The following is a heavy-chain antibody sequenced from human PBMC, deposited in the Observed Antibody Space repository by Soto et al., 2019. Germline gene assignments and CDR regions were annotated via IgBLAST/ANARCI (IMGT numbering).Heavy chain of an antibody. CDR3: ARDQGMGATIRYYFDY. CDR1: GFTFSSYA. CDR2: ISYDGSNK. D-gene: IGHD1-26*01. V-gene: IGHV3-30-3*01. Sequence: ESGGGVVQPGRSLRLSCAASGFTFSSYAMHWVRQAPGKGLEWVAVISYDGSNKYYADSVKGRFTISRDNSKNTLYLQMNSLRAEDTAVYYCARDQGMGATIRYYFDYWGQGTLVTVSS. J-gene: IGHJ4*02.